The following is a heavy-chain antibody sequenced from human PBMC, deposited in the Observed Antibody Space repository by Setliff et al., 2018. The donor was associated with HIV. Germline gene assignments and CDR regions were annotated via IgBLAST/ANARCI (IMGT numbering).Heavy chain of an antibody. V-gene: IGHV3-66*02. D-gene: IGHD1-1*01. Sequence: GESLKISCAASGFTVSGSYMSWVRQAPGKGLEWVSTIYSDGSTYHADSVKGRFTLSRDNSKNTLYLQMNSLTPEDTAVYYCAKPRLYNSALENWGQGTLVTVSS. CDR2: IYSDGST. CDR1: GFTVSGSY. J-gene: IGHJ4*02. CDR3: AKPRLYNSALEN.